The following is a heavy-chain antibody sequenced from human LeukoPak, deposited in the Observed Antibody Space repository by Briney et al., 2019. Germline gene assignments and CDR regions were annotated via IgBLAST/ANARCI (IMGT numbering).Heavy chain of an antibody. CDR3: ARHRRHRVYYDSSGYYHDGFDI. V-gene: IGHV1-24*01. CDR2: FDPEDGET. D-gene: IGHD3-22*01. Sequence: GASVKVSCKVSGYTLTELSMHWVRQAPGKGLEWMGGFDPEDGETIYAQKLQGRVTMTTDTSTSTAYMELRSLRSDDTAVYYCARHRRHRVYYDSSGYYHDGFDIWGQGTMVTVSS. J-gene: IGHJ3*02. CDR1: GYTLTELS.